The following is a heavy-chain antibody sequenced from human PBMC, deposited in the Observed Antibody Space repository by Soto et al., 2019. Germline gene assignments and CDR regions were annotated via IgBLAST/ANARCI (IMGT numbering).Heavy chain of an antibody. V-gene: IGHV1-69*13. J-gene: IGHJ6*02. CDR1: GRTFSRNA. CDR3: ARSRAPAPPRVGMDA. D-gene: IGHD6-13*01. CDR2: IIPFFHAP. Sequence: SVKVYCKAAGRTFSRNAISWGRQAPGQGLEWMGGIIPFFHAPNYAQKFQGRVTITADESTSIVFMEMSSLRFEDTAVYYCARSRAPAPPRVGMDAWGQGATVTVSS.